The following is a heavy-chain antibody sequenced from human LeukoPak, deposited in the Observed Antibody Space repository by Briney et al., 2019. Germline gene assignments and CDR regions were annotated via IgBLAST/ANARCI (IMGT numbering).Heavy chain of an antibody. Sequence: SVTVSCKASGGTFSSYAISWVRQAPGQGLEWMGGIIPIFGTANYAQKFQGRVTITADESTSTAYMELSSLRSEDTAVYYCARGYCSGGSCRLPYGMDVWGQGTTVTVSS. CDR2: IIPIFGTA. D-gene: IGHD2-15*01. CDR1: GGTFSSYA. CDR3: ARGYCSGGSCRLPYGMDV. V-gene: IGHV1-69*13. J-gene: IGHJ6*02.